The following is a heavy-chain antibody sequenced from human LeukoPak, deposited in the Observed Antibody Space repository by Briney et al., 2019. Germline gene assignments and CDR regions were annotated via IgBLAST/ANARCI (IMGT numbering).Heavy chain of an antibody. J-gene: IGHJ5*02. CDR3: ARQPSDITGWFDP. Sequence: GGSLRLSCAASGFTFSSYWMSWVRQAPGKGLEWVANIKQDGSEKYYVDSVKGRFTISRDNSKNTLYLQMNSLRAEDTAVYYCARQPSDITGWFDPWGQGTLVTVSS. V-gene: IGHV3-7*01. D-gene: IGHD2-8*02. CDR1: GFTFSSYW. CDR2: IKQDGSEK.